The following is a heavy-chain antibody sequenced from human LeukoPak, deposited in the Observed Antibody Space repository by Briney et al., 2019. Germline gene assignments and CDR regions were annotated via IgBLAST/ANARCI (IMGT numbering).Heavy chain of an antibody. J-gene: IGHJ6*02. D-gene: IGHD3-10*01. V-gene: IGHV3-30*04. Sequence: GGSLRLSCAASGFTFSSYAMHWVRQAPGKGLEWVAAISFDGSNEYYADSVKGRFTISRDNSKNTQYLQMHSLRAEDTAVYYCASPRRDGSYYYYGMDVWGQGTTVTVSS. CDR3: ASPRRDGSYYYYGMDV. CDR1: GFTFSSYA. CDR2: ISFDGSNE.